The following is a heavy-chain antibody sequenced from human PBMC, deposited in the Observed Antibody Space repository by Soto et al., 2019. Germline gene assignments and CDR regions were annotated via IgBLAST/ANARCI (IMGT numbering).Heavy chain of an antibody. Sequence: EVQLVESGGALVEPGGSLTLSCAASGFAFSSAWMNWVRQAPGKGLEWVGRVRSNADGGTADYAAPVRGRFTFSRDDSKNTLFLQMSSLRTEDTAVYYCTTSISGLLTGHCGQGTLVTVSS. V-gene: IGHV3-15*07. CDR3: TTSISGLLTGH. D-gene: IGHD3-3*01. CDR1: GFAFSSAW. CDR2: VRSNADGGTA. J-gene: IGHJ4*02.